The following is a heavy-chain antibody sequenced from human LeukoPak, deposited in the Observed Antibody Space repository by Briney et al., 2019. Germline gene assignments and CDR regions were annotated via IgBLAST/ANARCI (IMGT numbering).Heavy chain of an antibody. Sequence: PGGSLRLSSAPSGFTFSDYLMASVPQAPEQGLERVSQIWPDGSDKYHVDSVRGRFTISRDNAQNSLNLQMNSLRAEDSGVYYCGRWGVNAGLDRWGQGTLVIVSS. CDR2: IWPDGSDK. D-gene: IGHD3-10*01. V-gene: IGHV3-7*01. J-gene: IGHJ5*02. CDR1: GFTFSDYL. CDR3: GRWGVNAGLDR.